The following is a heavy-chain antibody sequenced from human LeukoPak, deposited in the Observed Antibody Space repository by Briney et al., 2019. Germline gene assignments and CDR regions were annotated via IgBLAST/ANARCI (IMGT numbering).Heavy chain of an antibody. D-gene: IGHD6-25*01. V-gene: IGHV3-74*01. CDR1: GFTFNEFW. J-gene: IGHJ4*02. CDR2: IHKDDLHT. CDR3: ARESEAAGTYYLDH. Sequence: TGGSLRLSCAASGFTFNEFWMHWVRQVPGKGLMWVARIHKDDLHTWYADSMKGRFTISRDNAENTVYLQLNSLRVEDTAVYYCARESEAAGTYYLDHWGQGNLVTVSS.